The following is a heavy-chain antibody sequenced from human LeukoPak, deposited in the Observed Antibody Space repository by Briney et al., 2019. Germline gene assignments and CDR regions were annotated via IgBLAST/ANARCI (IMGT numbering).Heavy chain of an antibody. CDR3: ARMSGYTYSFSI. J-gene: IGHJ6*02. D-gene: IGHD5-12*01. CDR2: FPYAGSGST. Sequence: TSETLSLTCSVSGGSINTYFWIWIRQPPGKGLEWIGYFPYAGSGSTSYNPSLQRRVTISGDTSKNQFSLNLRSVTAADTAIYFCARMSGYTYSFSIWGQGTTVTVSS. V-gene: IGHV4-59*08. CDR1: GGSINTYF.